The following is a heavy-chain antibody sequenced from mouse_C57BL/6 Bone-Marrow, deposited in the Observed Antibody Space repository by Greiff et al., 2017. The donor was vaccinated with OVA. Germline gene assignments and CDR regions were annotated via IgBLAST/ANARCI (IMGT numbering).Heavy chain of an antibody. CDR1: GYSITSGYY. V-gene: IGHV3-6*01. Sequence: DVQLQESGPGLVKPSQSLSLTCSVTGYSITSGYYWNWIRQFPGNKLEWMGYISYDGSNNYNPSLKNRISITRDTSKNQFFLKLNSVTNEDTATYYGAREWLGFSYWGQGTLVTVPA. CDR3: AREWLGFSY. J-gene: IGHJ3*01. D-gene: IGHD2-2*01. CDR2: ISYDGSN.